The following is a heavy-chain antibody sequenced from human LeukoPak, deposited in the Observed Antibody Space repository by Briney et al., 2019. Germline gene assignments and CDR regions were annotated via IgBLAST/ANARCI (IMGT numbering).Heavy chain of an antibody. CDR3: ATEFGYSYGRDI. J-gene: IGHJ3*02. D-gene: IGHD5-18*01. CDR2: FDPEDGET. V-gene: IGHV1-24*01. CDR1: GYTLTELS. Sequence: ASVKVSCKVSGYTLTELSMHWVRQAPGKGLEWMGGFDPEDGETIYAQKFQGRVTMTEDTSTDTAYMELSSLRSEDTAVYYCATEFGYSYGRDIWGQGTMVTVSS.